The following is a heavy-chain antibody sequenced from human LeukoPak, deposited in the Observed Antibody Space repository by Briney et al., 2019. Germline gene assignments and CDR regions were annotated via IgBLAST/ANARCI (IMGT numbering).Heavy chain of an antibody. D-gene: IGHD1-14*01. Sequence: GGSLRLSCAASGFTVSSNYMSWVRQAPGKGLGWVSVIYSGGSTYYADSVKGRFTISRDNSKNTLYLQMNSLRAEDTAVYYCARPDTGDAFDIWGQGTMVTVSS. CDR2: IYSGGST. V-gene: IGHV3-53*01. CDR1: GFTVSSNY. J-gene: IGHJ3*02. CDR3: ARPDTGDAFDI.